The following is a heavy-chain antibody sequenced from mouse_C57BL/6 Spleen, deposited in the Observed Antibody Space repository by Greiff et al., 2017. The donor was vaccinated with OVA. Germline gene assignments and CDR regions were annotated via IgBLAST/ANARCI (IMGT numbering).Heavy chain of an antibody. Sequence: EVQLQQSGPELVKPGASVKISCKASGYTFTDYYMNWVKQSHGKSLEWIGDINPNNGGTSYNQKFKGKATLTVDKSSSTAYMELRSLTSEDSAVYNSAPHYGISYPLAHWGQGTLVTVSA. CDR2: INPNNGGT. D-gene: IGHD1-1*01. J-gene: IGHJ3*01. CDR1: GYTFTDYY. CDR3: APHYGISYPLAH. V-gene: IGHV1-26*01.